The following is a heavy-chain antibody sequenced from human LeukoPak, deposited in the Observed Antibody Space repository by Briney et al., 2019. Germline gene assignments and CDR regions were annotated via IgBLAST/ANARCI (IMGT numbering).Heavy chain of an antibody. D-gene: IGHD3-16*01. Sequence: PGGSLRLSCVASGLTFDDYAMHWVRQAPGKGLEWVSLISGDGGSTFYADSVKGRFSISRDNSKNSLYLQMNSPRTEDTAMYYCAKESGKFDDWGQGTLVAVSS. CDR2: ISGDGGST. CDR1: GLTFDDYA. CDR3: AKESGKFDD. V-gene: IGHV3-43*02. J-gene: IGHJ4*02.